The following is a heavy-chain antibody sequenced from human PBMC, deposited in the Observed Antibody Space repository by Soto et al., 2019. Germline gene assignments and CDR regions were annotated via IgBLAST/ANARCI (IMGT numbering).Heavy chain of an antibody. CDR1: GGSISSNSYY. J-gene: IGHJ4*02. V-gene: IGHV4-39*01. CDR2: MYYSGAT. D-gene: IGHD3-16*01. CDR3: AIHAGDDSGWGKTDGSEY. Sequence: QLQLQESGPGLVKPSETLSLACTVSGGSISSNSYYCDWIRQPPGKGLEWIGSMYYSGATYHNSSQRGRSSKLMKPSNNQCALDEYFWASAIMKADYYAIHAGDDSGWGKTDGSEYWGQGTLVTVAS.